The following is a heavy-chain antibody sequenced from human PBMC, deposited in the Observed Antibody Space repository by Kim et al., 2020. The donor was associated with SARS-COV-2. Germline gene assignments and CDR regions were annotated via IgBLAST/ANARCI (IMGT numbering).Heavy chain of an antibody. CDR3: AKERVYGWFDP. D-gene: IGHD3-10*01. V-gene: IGHV3-30*18. Sequence: GGSLRLSCAASGFTFSSYGMHWVRQAPGKGLEWVAVISYDGSNKYYADSVKGRFTISRDNSKNTLYLQMNSLRAEDTAVYYCAKERVYGWFDPWGQGTLV. CDR1: GFTFSSYG. CDR2: ISYDGSNK. J-gene: IGHJ5*02.